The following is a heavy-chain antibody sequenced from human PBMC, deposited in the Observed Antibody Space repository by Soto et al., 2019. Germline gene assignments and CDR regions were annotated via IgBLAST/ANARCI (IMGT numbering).Heavy chain of an antibody. CDR2: IYHTGTT. CDR3: ASDRISLGWFDP. D-gene: IGHD2-2*01. CDR1: GDFIGSGGYS. V-gene: IGHV4-30-2*06. J-gene: IGHJ5*02. Sequence: QVQLQESDSGLVKPSQTLSLTCAVSGDFIGSGGYSWSWIRQSPGKGLEWLGYIYHTGTTYYNLSLKSRVTLSVDRSKNQFSLRMTSVTASDSAVYYCASDRISLGWFDPCGQGNQVTVSS.